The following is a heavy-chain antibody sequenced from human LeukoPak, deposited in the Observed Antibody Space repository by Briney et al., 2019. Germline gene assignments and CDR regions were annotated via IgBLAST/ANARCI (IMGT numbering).Heavy chain of an antibody. Sequence: SETLSLTCTVSGGSISSYYWSWIRQPAGKGLEWIGRIYTSGSTNYNPSLKSRVTMSVDTSKNQFSLKLSSVTAADTAVYYCARDKKQWPPIPDYGMDVWSQGTTVTVSS. D-gene: IGHD6-19*01. V-gene: IGHV4-4*07. J-gene: IGHJ6*02. CDR3: ARDKKQWPPIPDYGMDV. CDR2: IYTSGST. CDR1: GGSISSYY.